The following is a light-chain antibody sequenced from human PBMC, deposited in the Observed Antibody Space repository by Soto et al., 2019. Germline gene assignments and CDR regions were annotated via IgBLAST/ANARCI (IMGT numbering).Light chain of an antibody. CDR1: QSITSN. CDR2: GAS. Sequence: EIVMTQSPATLSVSPGERATLSCRASQSITSNLAWYQQKPGQAPRLLIYGASTRATGIPATFSGSGSGTEFTLTISSLQSVDFAVYYCQQDQNWPRTFGQGTKVEIK. CDR3: QQDQNWPRT. J-gene: IGKJ1*01. V-gene: IGKV3-15*01.